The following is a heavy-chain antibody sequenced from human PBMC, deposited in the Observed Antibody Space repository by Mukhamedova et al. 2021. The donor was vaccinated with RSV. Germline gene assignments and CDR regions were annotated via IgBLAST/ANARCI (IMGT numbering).Heavy chain of an antibody. CDR2: YSGST. J-gene: IGHJ4*02. CDR3: ASGLYSSGWYALGY. Sequence: YSGSTNYNPSLKSRVTISVDTSKNQFSLKLSSVTAADTAVYYCASGLYSSGWYALGYWGQGTLVTVSS. V-gene: IGHV4-59*08. D-gene: IGHD6-19*01.